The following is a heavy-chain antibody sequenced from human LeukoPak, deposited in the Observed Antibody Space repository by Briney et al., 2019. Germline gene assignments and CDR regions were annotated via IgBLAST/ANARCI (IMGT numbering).Heavy chain of an antibody. CDR1: GASINSHF. V-gene: IGHV4-59*08. CDR2: IYYTGSS. Sequence: SETLSLTCTVSGASINSHFWSSIPQPPGKGLEWVGSIYYTGSSNYNPSLESRVTISVDTSKNQFSLKRGSQIAAYTAVYYCARGRYYFDYWGQGTLVTVSS. CDR3: ARGRYYFDY. J-gene: IGHJ4*02.